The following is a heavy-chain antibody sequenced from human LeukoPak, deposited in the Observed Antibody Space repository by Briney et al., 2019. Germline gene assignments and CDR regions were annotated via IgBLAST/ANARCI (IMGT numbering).Heavy chain of an antibody. D-gene: IGHD3-10*01. CDR3: ARDRTYGSGSNTRSGDDAFDI. J-gene: IGHJ3*02. CDR1: GGFISSYY. V-gene: IGHV4-59*01. Sequence: ASETLSLTCTVSGGFISSYYWSWLRQPPGKGLEWIVYIYYSESNNYHPFLKSRVTISVKTSKNQFSLKLSSVTAADTAVYYCARDRTYGSGSNTRSGDDAFDIWGQGTMATVSS. CDR2: IYYSESN.